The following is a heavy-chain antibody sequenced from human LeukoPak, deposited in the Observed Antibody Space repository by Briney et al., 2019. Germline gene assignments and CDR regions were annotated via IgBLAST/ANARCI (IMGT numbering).Heavy chain of an antibody. CDR3: ARDDYSNSYYYYYYMDV. Sequence: SVKVSCKSSGGTFSSYAISWVRQAPGQGLAWMGGIIPIFGTANYAQKFQGRVTITTDESTSTAYMELSSLRSEDTAVYYCARDDYSNSYYYYYYMDVWGKGTTVTVSS. CDR1: GGTFSSYA. V-gene: IGHV1-69*05. CDR2: IIPIFGTA. D-gene: IGHD4-11*01. J-gene: IGHJ6*03.